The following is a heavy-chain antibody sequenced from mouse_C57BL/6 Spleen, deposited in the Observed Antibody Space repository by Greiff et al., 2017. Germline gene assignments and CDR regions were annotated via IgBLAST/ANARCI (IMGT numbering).Heavy chain of an antibody. V-gene: IGHV1-69*01. Sequence: QVQLQQPGAELVMPGASVKLSCKASGYTFTSYWMHWVKQRPGQGLEWIGEIYPSDSYTNYNQKFKGKSTLTVDKTSSTAYMQLSSLTSEDSAVYYCSRRSTTGIGHYFDYWGQGTTLTVSS. CDR1: GYTFTSYW. CDR2: IYPSDSYT. CDR3: SRRSTTGIGHYFDY. D-gene: IGHD1-1*01. J-gene: IGHJ2*01.